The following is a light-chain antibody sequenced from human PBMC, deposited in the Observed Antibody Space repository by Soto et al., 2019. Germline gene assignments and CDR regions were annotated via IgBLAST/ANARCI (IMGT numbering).Light chain of an antibody. CDR1: QDISTS. Sequence: DIQLTQSPSFLSASVGDRVTVSCRASQDISTSLAWFQQKAGKVPQLLVYPASTLQDGVPSRFSGSGSGTYFPLTISLLHAEDFATYYCQHLRTYPFSFGQGTKLDIK. CDR2: PAS. J-gene: IGKJ2*03. V-gene: IGKV1-9*01. CDR3: QHLRTYPFS.